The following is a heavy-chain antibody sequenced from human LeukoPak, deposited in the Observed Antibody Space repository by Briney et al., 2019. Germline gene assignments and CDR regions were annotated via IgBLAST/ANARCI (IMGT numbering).Heavy chain of an antibody. CDR2: IGAYNGNT. V-gene: IGHV1-18*01. D-gene: IGHD3-10*01. J-gene: IGHJ6*02. CDR3: AREFDTVRGVIPVYYGMDV. CDR1: GYIFTNYG. Sequence: ASVKVSCKSSGYIFTNYGISWVRQAPGQGLEWMGWIGAYNGNTNYAQKLQGRVTMTTDTSTSTAYMELRSLRSDDTAVYYCAREFDTVRGVIPVYYGMDVWGQGTTVTVSS.